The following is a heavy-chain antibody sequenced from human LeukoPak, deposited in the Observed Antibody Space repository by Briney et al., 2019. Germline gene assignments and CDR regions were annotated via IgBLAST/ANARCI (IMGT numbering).Heavy chain of an antibody. CDR2: ISSSGSTI. D-gene: IGHD6-19*01. J-gene: IGHJ5*02. CDR1: GFTFSDYY. V-gene: IGHV3-11*04. Sequence: GGSLRLSCAASGFTFSDYYMSWIRQAPGKGLEWVSYISSSGSTIYYADSVKGRFTISRDNAKNSLYPQMNSLRAEDTAVYYCAREFEVYSSGWENWFDPWGQGTLVTVSS. CDR3: AREFEVYSSGWENWFDP.